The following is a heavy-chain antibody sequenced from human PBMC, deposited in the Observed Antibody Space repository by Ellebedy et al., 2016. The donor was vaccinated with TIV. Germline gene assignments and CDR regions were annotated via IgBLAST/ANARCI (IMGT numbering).Heavy chain of an antibody. D-gene: IGHD1-7*01. Sequence: GESLKISCAASGFTFSSYSMNWVRQAPGKGLEWVSYISTSSSTIYYADSVKGRVTISRDNAKNSLYLQMNSLRDEDTAVYYCARRRTTDHYVMYVWGQGTTVTVSS. CDR2: ISTSSSTI. V-gene: IGHV3-48*02. CDR1: GFTFSSYS. J-gene: IGHJ6*02. CDR3: ARRRTTDHYVMYV.